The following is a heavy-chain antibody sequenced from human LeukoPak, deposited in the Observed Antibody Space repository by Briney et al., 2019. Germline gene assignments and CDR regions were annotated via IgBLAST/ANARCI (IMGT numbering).Heavy chain of an antibody. CDR3: AKYGSGSYYNAEFDY. Sequence: PGGSLRLSCAASGFTFSSYAMHWVRQAPGKGLEWVAVISYDGSNKYYADSVKGRFTISRDNSKNTLYLQMNSLRAEDTAVYYCAKYGSGSYYNAEFDYWGQGTLVTVSS. D-gene: IGHD3-10*01. CDR1: GFTFSSYA. V-gene: IGHV3-30*04. J-gene: IGHJ4*02. CDR2: ISYDGSNK.